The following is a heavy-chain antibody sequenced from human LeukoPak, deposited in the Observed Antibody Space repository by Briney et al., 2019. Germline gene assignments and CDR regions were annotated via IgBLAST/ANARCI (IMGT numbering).Heavy chain of an antibody. V-gene: IGHV3-43*02. CDR3: AKAIRALSSSGSWFDP. J-gene: IGHJ5*02. CDR2: ISGDGGST. D-gene: IGHD6-13*01. Sequence: GGSLRLSCAASGFTFDDYAMHWVRQAPGKGLEWVSLISGDGGSTYYADSVKGRFTISRDNSKNSLYLQMNSLRTEDTALYYCAKAIRALSSSGSWFDPWGQGTLVTVSS. CDR1: GFTFDDYA.